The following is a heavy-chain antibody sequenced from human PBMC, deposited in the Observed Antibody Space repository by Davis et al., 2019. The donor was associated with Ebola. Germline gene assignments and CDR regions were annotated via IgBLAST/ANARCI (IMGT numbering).Heavy chain of an antibody. CDR3: ARDGGEICSSTSCFHGLDV. CDR1: GYTFSGYG. V-gene: IGHV1-18*01. CDR2: ISGYNGNT. D-gene: IGHD2-2*01. J-gene: IGHJ6*02. Sequence: ASVKVSCKAAGYTFSGYGITWVRQAPGQGLEWMGWISGYNGNTNYAENLQGRVTMTTDTSTSTAYMELRSLRSDETAVYYCARDGGEICSSTSCFHGLDVWGLGTTVSVSS.